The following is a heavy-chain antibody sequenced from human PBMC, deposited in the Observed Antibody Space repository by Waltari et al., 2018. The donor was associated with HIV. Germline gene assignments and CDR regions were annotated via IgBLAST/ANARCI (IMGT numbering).Heavy chain of an antibody. J-gene: IGHJ4*02. CDR3: SRGRGGPDY. V-gene: IGHV3-23*01. Sequence: DVQLLDSGGGLVQPGGSLRLPCAASGFSFNDYAMNWVRQAPGKGLEWVSGISGSGDGTYYADSVKGRFTISRGNSRNTLYLEMNSLRAEDTAVYYCSRGRGGPDYWGQGTLVTVSS. CDR1: GFSFNDYA. D-gene: IGHD3-10*01. CDR2: ISGSGDGT.